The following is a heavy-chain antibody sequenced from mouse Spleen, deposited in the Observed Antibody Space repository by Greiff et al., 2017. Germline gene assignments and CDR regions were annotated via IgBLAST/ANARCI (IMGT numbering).Heavy chain of an antibody. V-gene: IGHV1-81*01. CDR1: GYTFTSYG. Sequence: VKLMESGAELARPGASVKLSCKASGYTFTSYGISWVKQRTGQGLEWIGEIYPRSGNTYYNEKFKGKATLTADKSSSTAYMELRSLTSEDSAVYFCARSGWLLREGAMDYWGQGTSVTVSS. J-gene: IGHJ4*01. CDR3: ARSGWLLREGAMDY. CDR2: IYPRSGNT. D-gene: IGHD2-3*01.